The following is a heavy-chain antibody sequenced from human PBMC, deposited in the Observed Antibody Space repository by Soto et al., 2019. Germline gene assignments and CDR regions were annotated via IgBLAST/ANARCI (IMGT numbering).Heavy chain of an antibody. CDR2: IYYSGST. J-gene: IGHJ2*01. CDR1: GGSISSYY. V-gene: IGHV4-59*01. Sequence: QVQLQESGPGLVKPSETLSLTCTVSGGSISSYYWSWIRQPPGKGLEWIGYIYYSGSTNYNPSLKSRVTISVDTSKNQFSLKLSSVTAADTAVYYCARLAAGFDLWGRGTLVTFSS. CDR3: ARLAAGFDL.